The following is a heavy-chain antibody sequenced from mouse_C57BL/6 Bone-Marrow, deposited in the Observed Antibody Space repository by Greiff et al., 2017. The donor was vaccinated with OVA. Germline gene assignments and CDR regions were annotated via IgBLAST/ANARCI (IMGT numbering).Heavy chain of an antibody. CDR1: GYTFPSYW. J-gene: IGHJ2*01. D-gene: IGHD1-1*01. V-gene: IGHV1-55*01. Sequence: QVQLQQPGAELVKPGASVKMSCKASGYTFPSYWITWVKQRPGQGLEWIGDIYPGSGSTNYNEKFKSKATRTLDTSSSTAYMQLSSLTSEDSAVYYCAREYYGSSYHYFDYWGQGTTLTVSS. CDR3: AREYYGSSYHYFDY. CDR2: IYPGSGST.